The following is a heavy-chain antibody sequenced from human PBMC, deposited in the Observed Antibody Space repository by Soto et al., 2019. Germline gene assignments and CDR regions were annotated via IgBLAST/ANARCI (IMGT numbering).Heavy chain of an antibody. CDR3: ARSRAGGTWEQYPSFYFDY. Sequence: QVLLVQSGAEVKKPGASVKVACKASGYTFTNYGISWVRQAPGQGLEWLGWISTYNGDRVFAQKVQGRVTMTTDTSTTTAYMELRSLRSNDTAVYYCARSRAGGTWEQYPSFYFDYWGQGALVTVSS. CDR2: ISTYNGDR. CDR1: GYTFTNYG. V-gene: IGHV1-18*01. J-gene: IGHJ4*02. D-gene: IGHD1-26*01.